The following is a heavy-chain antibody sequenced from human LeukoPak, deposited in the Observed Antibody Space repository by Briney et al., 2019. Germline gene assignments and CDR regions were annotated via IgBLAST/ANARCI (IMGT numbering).Heavy chain of an antibody. CDR3: ARGCRVVPGVHNVGMTSYYNGMDV. CDR2: FNPSGGDT. V-gene: IGHV1-46*01. D-gene: IGHD2-2*01. J-gene: IGHJ6*02. CDR1: GYTFTSYY. Sequence: ASVKVSCKASGYTFTSYYMHWVRQAPRLGLQWMGIFNPSGGDTSYAQKFQGRVTTTRDTSTSTVYMEVVSLRSEDTAVYYCARGCRVVPGVHNVGMTSYYNGMDVWGQGTTVTVSS.